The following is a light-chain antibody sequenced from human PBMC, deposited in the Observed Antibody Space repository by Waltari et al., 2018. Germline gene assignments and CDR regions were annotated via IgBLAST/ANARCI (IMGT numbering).Light chain of an antibody. V-gene: IGKV1-5*01. J-gene: IGKJ2*01. CDR1: QSISRL. CDR2: ADS. Sequence: DIQMTQSPSTLSASVGDRVTITCRASQSISRLLAWYQHKPGKAPKLLIYADSSLQNGVPSRYSGSGSDTEFTLTISSLQPDDSATYYCLQYHSYSKFGQGTKQKIK. CDR3: LQYHSYSK.